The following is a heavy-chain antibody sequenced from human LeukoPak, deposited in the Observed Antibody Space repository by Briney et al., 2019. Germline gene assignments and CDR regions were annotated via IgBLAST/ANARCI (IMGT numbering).Heavy chain of an antibody. CDR3: ARDSPWGYSSSWPRPPAGPKFDP. CDR1: GFTVSSNY. Sequence: GGSLRLSCAASGFTVSSNYTSWVRQAPGKGLEWVSVIYSGGSTYYADSVKGRFTISRDNSKNTLYLQMNSLRAEDTAVYYCARDSPWGYSSSWPRPPAGPKFDPWGQGTLVTVSS. CDR2: IYSGGST. J-gene: IGHJ5*02. V-gene: IGHV3-66*01. D-gene: IGHD6-13*01.